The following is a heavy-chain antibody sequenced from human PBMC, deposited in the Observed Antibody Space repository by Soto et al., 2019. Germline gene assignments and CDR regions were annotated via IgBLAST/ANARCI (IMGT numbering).Heavy chain of an antibody. D-gene: IGHD6-19*01. CDR3: TRGYSSVSIYAFDI. CDR1: GSGFTLSDHY. Sequence: GGSLRLSCVASGSGFTLSDHYMDWVRQAPGKGLDWVGRISNKANGYTTEYAASVNGRFTISRDDSKNSMFLQMNDLKTEDTAVYYCTRGYSSVSIYAFDIWGQEAMVTVSS. J-gene: IGHJ3*02. CDR2: ISNKANGYTT. V-gene: IGHV3-72*01.